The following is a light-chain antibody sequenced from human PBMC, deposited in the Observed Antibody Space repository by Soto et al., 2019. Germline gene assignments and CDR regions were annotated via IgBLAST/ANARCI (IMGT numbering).Light chain of an antibody. CDR2: DAS. CDR3: QQRSNWPPALS. J-gene: IGKJ4*01. Sequence: EIVMTQSPATLSVSPWEGATVSCRASQSVSSHLAWYQHKPGQTPRLLIYDASKRATGIPGRFSGSGSGTDFTLTISSLEPEDFAVYYCQQRSNWPPALSFGGGTKVDIK. CDR1: QSVSSH. V-gene: IGKV3-11*01.